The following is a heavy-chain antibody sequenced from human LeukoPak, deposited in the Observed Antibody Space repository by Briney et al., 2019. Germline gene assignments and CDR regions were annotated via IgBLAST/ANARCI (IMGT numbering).Heavy chain of an antibody. Sequence: SETLSLTCTVSGGSISSNSYYWGWIRQPPGKGLEWIGSIYYSGCTYYNPSLKSRVTISVDTSKNQFSLKLSSVTAADTAVYYCTRSIPSWLTPYFDYWGQGTLVTVSS. CDR1: GGSISSNSYY. J-gene: IGHJ4*02. D-gene: IGHD3-22*01. V-gene: IGHV4-39*01. CDR2: IYYSGCT. CDR3: TRSIPSWLTPYFDY.